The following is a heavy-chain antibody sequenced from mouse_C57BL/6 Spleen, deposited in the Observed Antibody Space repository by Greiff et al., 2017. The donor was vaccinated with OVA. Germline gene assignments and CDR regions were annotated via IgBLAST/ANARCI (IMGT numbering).Heavy chain of an antibody. CDR1: GFTFSDYY. Sequence: EVKLVESEGGLVQPGSSMKLSCTASGFTFSDYYMAWVRQVPEKGLEWVANINYDGSSTYYLDSLKSRFIISRDNAKNILYLQLSSLKSEDTATYYCARVDYEDYAMDYWGQGTSVTVSS. CDR3: ARVDYEDYAMDY. CDR2: INYDGSST. V-gene: IGHV5-16*01. J-gene: IGHJ4*01. D-gene: IGHD2-4*01.